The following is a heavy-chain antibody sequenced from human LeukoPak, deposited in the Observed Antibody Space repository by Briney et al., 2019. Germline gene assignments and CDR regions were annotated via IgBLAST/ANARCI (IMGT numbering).Heavy chain of an antibody. V-gene: IGHV4-61*02. Sequence: NPSQTLSLTCTVSGGSISCGSYYWSWIRQPAGKGLEWIGRIYTSGSTNYNPSLKSRVTISVDTSKNQFSLKLSSVTAADTAVYYCATTYYDILTGYARKTIFDYWGQGTLVTVSS. CDR3: ATTYYDILTGYARKTIFDY. CDR1: GGSISCGSYY. D-gene: IGHD3-9*01. CDR2: IYTSGST. J-gene: IGHJ4*02.